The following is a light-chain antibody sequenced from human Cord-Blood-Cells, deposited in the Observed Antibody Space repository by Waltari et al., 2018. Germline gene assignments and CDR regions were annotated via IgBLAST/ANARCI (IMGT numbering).Light chain of an antibody. CDR2: DVR. CDR1: SSDVGGYNY. V-gene: IGLV2-14*01. CDR3: SSYTSSSTWV. J-gene: IGLJ3*02. Sequence: QSALTQPASVSGSPGQSITISCTGTSSDVGGYNYVPWYQQHPGNAPTLMIYDVRKRPSGVSNRFSGSKSGNTASLTISGLQAEDEADYYCSSYTSSSTWVFGGGTKLTVL.